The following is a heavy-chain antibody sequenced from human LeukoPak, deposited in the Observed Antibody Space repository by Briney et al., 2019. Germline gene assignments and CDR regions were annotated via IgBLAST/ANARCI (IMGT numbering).Heavy chain of an antibody. J-gene: IGHJ4*02. Sequence: PGGSLRLSCAASGFTFSSYEMNWVRQAPGKGLEWVSYISISGSTMYYADSVKGRFTISRDNAKNSLYLQMNSLRAEDTAVYYCARGGGGSYYHLLDYWGQGTLVTVSS. CDR2: ISISGSTM. CDR3: ARGGGGSYYHLLDY. CDR1: GFTFSSYE. V-gene: IGHV3-48*03. D-gene: IGHD1-26*01.